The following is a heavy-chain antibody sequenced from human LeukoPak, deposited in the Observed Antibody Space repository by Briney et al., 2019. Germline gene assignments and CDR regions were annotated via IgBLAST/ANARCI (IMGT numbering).Heavy chain of an antibody. CDR2: ITPSHGGA. CDR1: GYTFTAYD. D-gene: IGHD6-13*01. V-gene: IGHV1-2*02. Sequence: ASVRVSCKDSGYTFTAYDMHWVRQAPGQGVEWGGWITPSHGGASYMQKFLGSVTLPSHTSINTAYMELSSLTSDDTAVYYCWRXPGXGGSTWKIDYWGQGTLVTVSS. CDR3: WRXPGXGGSTWKIDY. J-gene: IGHJ4*02.